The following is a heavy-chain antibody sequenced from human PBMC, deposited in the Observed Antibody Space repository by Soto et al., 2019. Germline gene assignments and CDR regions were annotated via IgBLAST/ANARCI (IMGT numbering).Heavy chain of an antibody. D-gene: IGHD1-26*01. CDR1: GYTFNAYY. CDR3: AKGSPFYYGMDV. J-gene: IGHJ6*02. V-gene: IGHV1-2*04. Sequence: ASVKVSFTASGYTFNAYYMHWVRQAPGQGLEWMGWINPNSGGTNYARKFQGWVTMTRDTSISTAYMELSRLRSDDTAVYYCAKGSPFYYGMDVWGQGTTVTVSS. CDR2: INPNSGGT.